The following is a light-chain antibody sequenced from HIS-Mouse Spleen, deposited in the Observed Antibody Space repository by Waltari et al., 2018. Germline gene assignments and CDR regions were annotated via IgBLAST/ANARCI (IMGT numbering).Light chain of an antibody. CDR2: QDS. J-gene: IGLJ1*01. Sequence: SYELTQPPSVSVSPGQTASITCAGTKLGDKYACWYQQNTGQSPVLVIYQDSKRPSGIPERFSGYNSGNTATLTISGTQAMDEADYYCQAWDSSTAVFGTGTKVTVL. V-gene: IGLV3-1*01. CDR1: KLGDKY. CDR3: QAWDSSTAV.